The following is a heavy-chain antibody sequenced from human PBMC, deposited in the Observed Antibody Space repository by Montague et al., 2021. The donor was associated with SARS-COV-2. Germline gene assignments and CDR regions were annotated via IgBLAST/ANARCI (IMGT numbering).Heavy chain of an antibody. Sequence: SETLSLTCTVSGASVSSGSHYWIWIRQPPGKGLEFIGYIYYSGSSKYNPSLKSRVTISVDTSTNQVSLKVSSVTAADSAVYFCARGAGYSYGVDYWGQGTLGAVSS. CDR2: IYYSGSS. V-gene: IGHV4-61*01. CDR3: ARGAGYSYGVDY. J-gene: IGHJ4*02. D-gene: IGHD5-18*01. CDR1: GASVSSGSHY.